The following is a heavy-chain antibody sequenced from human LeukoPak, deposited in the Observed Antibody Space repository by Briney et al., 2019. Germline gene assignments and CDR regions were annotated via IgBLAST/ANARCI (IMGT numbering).Heavy chain of an antibody. CDR2: IKQDGSEK. Sequence: GRSLRLSCAASGFTFSSYAMHWVRQAPGKGLEWVANIKQDGSEKYYVDSVKGRFTISRDNAKNSLYLQMNSLRAEDTAVYYCARVGYDFWSGYSAFDYRGQGTLVTVSS. J-gene: IGHJ4*02. CDR1: GFTFSSYA. CDR3: ARVGYDFWSGYSAFDY. D-gene: IGHD3-3*01. V-gene: IGHV3-7*01.